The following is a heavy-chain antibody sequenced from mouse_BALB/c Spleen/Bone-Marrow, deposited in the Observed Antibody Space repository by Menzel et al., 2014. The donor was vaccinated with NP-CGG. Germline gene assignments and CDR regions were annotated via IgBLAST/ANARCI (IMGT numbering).Heavy chain of an antibody. J-gene: IGHJ2*01. CDR3: ARGSSYFDY. Sequence: DVMLVESGGGLVEPGGSLKLSCAASGFTFSDYYMHWVRQTPEKRLEWVATISDGGSYTYYPDSVKGRFTISRDNAKNNLYLQMSSLKSEDTAMYYCARGSSYFDYWGQGTTLTVSS. V-gene: IGHV5-4*02. D-gene: IGHD1-1*01. CDR1: GFTFSDYY. CDR2: ISDGGSYT.